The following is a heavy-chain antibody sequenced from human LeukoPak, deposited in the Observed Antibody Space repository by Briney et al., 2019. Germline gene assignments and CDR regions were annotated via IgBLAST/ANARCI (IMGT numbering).Heavy chain of an antibody. V-gene: IGHV1-2*02. CDR2: INTHSGGI. CDR3: ARSRISAPVDY. J-gene: IGHJ4*02. D-gene: IGHD6-6*01. Sequence: ASVKVSCKASGYTFTDYYMHWVRQAPGQGLEWMGWINTHSGGISYAQKFQGRVTMTRDTSISTGFMELKSLGSDDTAVYYCARSRISAPVDYWGQGTLVTVSS. CDR1: GYTFTDYY.